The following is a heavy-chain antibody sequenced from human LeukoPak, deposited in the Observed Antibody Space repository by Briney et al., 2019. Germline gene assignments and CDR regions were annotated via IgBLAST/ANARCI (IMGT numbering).Heavy chain of an antibody. V-gene: IGHV4-34*01. J-gene: IGHJ3*02. CDR1: GGSFSGHY. D-gene: IGHD3-9*01. CDR2: ITNIGST. Sequence: SETLSLTCGVYGGSFSGHYWSWIRQTPGKGLECIGEITNIGSTNYNPSLKSRVTISVDTSKNQFSLKLSSVTAADTAVYYCARGRAYYDILTGYPPSDAFDIWGQGTMVTVSS. CDR3: ARGRAYYDILTGYPPSDAFDI.